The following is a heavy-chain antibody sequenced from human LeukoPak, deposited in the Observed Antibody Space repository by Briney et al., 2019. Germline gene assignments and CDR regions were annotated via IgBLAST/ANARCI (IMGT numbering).Heavy chain of an antibody. CDR2: INAGNGNT. J-gene: IGHJ5*02. Sequence: ASVKVSCKASGYTFTSYAMHWVRQAPGQRLEWMGWINAGNGNTKYSQKFQGRVTITRDTSASTAYMELSSLRSEDTAVYYCAKERFSSWHSNWFDPWGQGTLVTVSS. D-gene: IGHD6-13*01. CDR1: GYTFTSYA. CDR3: AKERFSSWHSNWFDP. V-gene: IGHV1-3*01.